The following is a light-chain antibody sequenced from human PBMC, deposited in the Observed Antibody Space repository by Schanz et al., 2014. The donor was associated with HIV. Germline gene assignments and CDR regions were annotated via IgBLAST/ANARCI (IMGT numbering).Light chain of an antibody. CDR2: DVT. V-gene: IGLV2-8*01. CDR1: SSDVGGYNY. J-gene: IGLJ2*01. CDR3: CSYAGSSPPVV. Sequence: SVLTQPPSASGSPGQSVTISCTGTSSDVGGYNYVSWYQLRPGKAPKLMIYDVTKRPSGVSNRFSGSKSGNTASLTISGLQAEDEADYYCCSYAGSSPPVVFGGGTKLTVL.